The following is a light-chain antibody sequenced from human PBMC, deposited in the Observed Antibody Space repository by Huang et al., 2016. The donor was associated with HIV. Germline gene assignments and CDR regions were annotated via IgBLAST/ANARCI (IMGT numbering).Light chain of an antibody. V-gene: IGKV1-27*01. CDR2: AAS. CDR3: QKYDSAPRT. Sequence: MTQSPPSLSASIGDRVTLTCPASRDISTFLALYQQKPGKPPRLLIYAASILLAVVPSLFSCGGSRTNFPLTVSILQPEDVANYYCQKYDSAPRTFGQGTKLEL. CDR1: RDISTF. J-gene: IGKJ1*01.